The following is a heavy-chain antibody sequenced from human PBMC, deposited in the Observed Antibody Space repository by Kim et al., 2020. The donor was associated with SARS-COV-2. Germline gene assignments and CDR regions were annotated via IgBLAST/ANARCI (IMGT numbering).Heavy chain of an antibody. CDR2: VDHSGTT. CDR3: ARGVSSAWTLRAWFDP. Sequence: SSSCWSWVRQPPGKGLEWIGEVDHSGTTSYNVSLKNRVSILVDKSKNQFSLRLTSVSAADTAVYYCARGVSSAWTLRAWFDPWGQGTLVTVS. D-gene: IGHD3-22*01. V-gene: IGHV4-4*02. CDR1: SSSC. J-gene: IGHJ5*02.